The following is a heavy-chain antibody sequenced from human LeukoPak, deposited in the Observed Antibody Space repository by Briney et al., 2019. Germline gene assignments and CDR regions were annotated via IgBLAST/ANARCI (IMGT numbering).Heavy chain of an antibody. CDR1: GFTFSSYW. Sequence: GGSLRLSCAASGFTFSSYWMHWVRQAPGKGLVWVSRISSDGRTTSYADSVKGRFTISRDNAKNTLYLQMNSLRAEDTAVYYCARVGMLTFGGVDYYYYGMDVWGQGTTVTVSS. J-gene: IGHJ6*02. CDR2: ISSDGRTT. D-gene: IGHD3-16*01. CDR3: ARVGMLTFGGVDYYYYGMDV. V-gene: IGHV3-74*01.